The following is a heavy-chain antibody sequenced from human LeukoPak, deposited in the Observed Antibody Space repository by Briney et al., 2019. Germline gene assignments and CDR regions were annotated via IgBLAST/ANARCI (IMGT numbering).Heavy chain of an antibody. D-gene: IGHD3-3*01. V-gene: IGHV3-11*04. Sequence: KPGRSLRLSCAASGFTFSDYYMSWIRQAPGKGLEWVSYISSSGSTIYYADSVKGRFTISRDNVKNSLYLQMNSLRAEDTAVYYCARDTIFGDSDYWGQGTLVTVSS. CDR3: ARDTIFGDSDY. CDR2: ISSSGSTI. CDR1: GFTFSDYY. J-gene: IGHJ4*02.